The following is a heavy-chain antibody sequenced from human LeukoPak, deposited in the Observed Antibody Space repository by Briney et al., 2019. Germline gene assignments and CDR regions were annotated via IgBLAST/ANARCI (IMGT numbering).Heavy chain of an antibody. CDR1: GGSITDYY. CDR3: ARSVLWFGDLGY. CDR2: VYYTGTT. V-gene: IGHV4-59*03. D-gene: IGHD3-10*01. J-gene: IGHJ4*02. Sequence: SETLSLTCTVSGGSITDYYWNWIRQSPEKGLEWIGYVYYTGTTYYSPSLKSRVAIPLDRSKNQFSLNLNSVTAADTAVYYCARSVLWFGDLGYWGQGILVTVSS.